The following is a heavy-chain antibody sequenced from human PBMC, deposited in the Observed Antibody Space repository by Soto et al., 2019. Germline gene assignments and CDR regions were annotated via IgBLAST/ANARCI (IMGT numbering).Heavy chain of an antibody. CDR1: GDTFTSYY. CDR3: ARSSGGNFGIIIEASNWFDP. D-gene: IGHD3-3*01. J-gene: IGHJ5*02. CDR2: INPHGGST. Sequence: ASVKVSCKAPGDTFTSYYLNWVRQASGQGLEWMGVINPHGGSTKYAQKFQGRITMTRDTSRSTVYMELSSLRSDDTAIYYCARSSGGNFGIIIEASNWFDPWGQGTLVTVSS. V-gene: IGHV1-46*01.